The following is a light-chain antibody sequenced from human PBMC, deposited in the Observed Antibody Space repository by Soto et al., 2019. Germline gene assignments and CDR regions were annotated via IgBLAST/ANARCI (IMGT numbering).Light chain of an antibody. Sequence: EIVMTQSPATLSVSPGERATLSCRASQSVNSNLAWYRQKPGQAPRLLISDASTRATGVPARFSGSGSGTEFTLTLSSLPSEYSRIYYCQQSTFCPPLPFGGGPKVQIK. CDR2: DAS. CDR3: QQSTFCPPLP. CDR1: QSVNSN. J-gene: IGKJ4*01. V-gene: IGKV3-15*01.